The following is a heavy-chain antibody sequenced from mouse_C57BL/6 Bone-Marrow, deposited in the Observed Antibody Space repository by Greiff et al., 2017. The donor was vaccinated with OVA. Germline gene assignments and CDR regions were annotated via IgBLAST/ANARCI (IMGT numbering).Heavy chain of an antibody. CDR1: GYSITSGYY. CDR2: ISYDGSN. J-gene: IGHJ1*03. CDR3: ARRHGGYFDV. Sequence: ESGPGLVKPSQSLSLTCSVTGYSITSGYYWNWIRQFPGNKLEWMGYISYDGSNNYNPSLKNRISITRDTSKNQFFLKLNSVTTEDTATYYCARRHGGYFDVWGTGTTVTVSS. V-gene: IGHV3-6*01. D-gene: IGHD1-2*01.